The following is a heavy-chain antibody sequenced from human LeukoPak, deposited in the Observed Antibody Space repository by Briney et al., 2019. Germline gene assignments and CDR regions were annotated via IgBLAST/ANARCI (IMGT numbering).Heavy chain of an antibody. CDR2: INPNSGGT. J-gene: IGHJ4*02. Sequence: ASVKVSRKASGYTFTGYYMHWVRQAPGQGLEWMGRINPNSGGTNYAQKFQGRVTMTRDTSISTAYMELSRLRSDDTAVYYCARGPPSNYDFWSGHPYYFDYWGQGTLVTVSS. D-gene: IGHD3-3*01. V-gene: IGHV1-2*06. CDR3: ARGPPSNYDFWSGHPYYFDY. CDR1: GYTFTGYY.